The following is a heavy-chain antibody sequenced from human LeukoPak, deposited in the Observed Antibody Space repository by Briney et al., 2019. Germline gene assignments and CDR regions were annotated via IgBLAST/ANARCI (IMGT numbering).Heavy chain of an antibody. Sequence: GGPLRLSCAASGFTFSSYAMSWVRQAPGKGLEWVSRINSDGSSTSYADSVKGRFTISRDNAKNTLYLQMNSLRVEDTAVYYCTRGPPDGSGNYYPGDFWGQGTLVTVSS. D-gene: IGHD3-10*01. V-gene: IGHV3-74*01. CDR3: TRGPPDGSGNYYPGDF. CDR2: INSDGSST. CDR1: GFTFSSYA. J-gene: IGHJ4*02.